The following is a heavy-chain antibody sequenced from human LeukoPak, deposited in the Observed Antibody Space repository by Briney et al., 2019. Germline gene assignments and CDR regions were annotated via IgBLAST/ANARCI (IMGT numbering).Heavy chain of an antibody. D-gene: IGHD6-19*01. V-gene: IGHV3-21*01. CDR3: ATEFLGAVAETGDY. Sequence: PGGSLRLSCAASGFPFSSYAMNWVRQAPGKGLEWVSSISRTSGNIYYADSVKGRLTISRVNAKNSLYLQMNSLRAEDTAVYYCATEFLGAVAETGDYWGQGTLVTVSS. CDR1: GFPFSSYA. CDR2: ISRTSGNI. J-gene: IGHJ4*02.